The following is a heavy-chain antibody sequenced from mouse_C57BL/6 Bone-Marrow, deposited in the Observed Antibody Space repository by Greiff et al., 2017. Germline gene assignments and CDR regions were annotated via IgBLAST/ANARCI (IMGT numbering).Heavy chain of an antibody. D-gene: IGHD1-1*01. J-gene: IGHJ2*01. CDR1: GFNIKNTY. CDR2: IDPANGNT. Sequence: VQLQQSVAELVRPWASVKLSCTASGFNIKNTYMHWVKQRPEQGLEWIGRIDPANGNTKYAPKFQGKATITEDTSSNTAYLQLSSLTSEDTASYYCASLHYYGSSSYYFDYWGQGTTLTVSS. V-gene: IGHV14-3*01. CDR3: ASLHYYGSSSYYFDY.